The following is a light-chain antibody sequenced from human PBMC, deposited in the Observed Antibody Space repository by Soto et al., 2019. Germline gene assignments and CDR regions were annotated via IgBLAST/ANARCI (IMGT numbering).Light chain of an antibody. CDR2: GAS. Sequence: IVMTQSPGTLSLSPGERATLSCRASQSVSSSYLAWYQQKPGQAPRLLIYGASSRATGIPDRFSGSGSGTDFTLTISRLEPEDFAVYYCHQYDSWTFGQRTKVDI. CDR1: QSVSSSY. V-gene: IGKV3-20*01. CDR3: HQYDSWT. J-gene: IGKJ1*01.